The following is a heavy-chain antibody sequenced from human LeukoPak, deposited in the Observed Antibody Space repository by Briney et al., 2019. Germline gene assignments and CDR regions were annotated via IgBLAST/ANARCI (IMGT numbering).Heavy chain of an antibody. CDR3: ARASYYYDTTGLGAVDF. D-gene: IGHD3-22*01. Sequence: GRSLRLSCAAPGFTFNDHAMYWVRQAPGKGLEWVSGINWNSDNIGYADSVKGRFTISRDDAKNSLFLQMNSLRAEDTALYYCARASYYYDTTGLGAVDFWGQGTMVTVSS. CDR2: INWNSDNI. CDR1: GFTFNDHA. V-gene: IGHV3-9*01. J-gene: IGHJ3*01.